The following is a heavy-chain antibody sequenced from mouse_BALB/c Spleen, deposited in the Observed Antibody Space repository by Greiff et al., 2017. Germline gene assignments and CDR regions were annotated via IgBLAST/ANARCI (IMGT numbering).Heavy chain of an antibody. CDR1: GYTFTSYW. V-gene: IGHV1-5*01. CDR3: TRELRQLGYYAMDY. Sequence: VQLKESGTVLARPGASVKMSCKASGYTFTSYWMHWVNQRPGQGLEWIGAIYPGNSDTSYNQKFKGKAKLTAVTSTSTAYMELSSLTNEDSAVYYCTRELRQLGYYAMDYWGQGTSVTVSS. D-gene: IGHD3-2*01. J-gene: IGHJ4*01. CDR2: IYPGNSDT.